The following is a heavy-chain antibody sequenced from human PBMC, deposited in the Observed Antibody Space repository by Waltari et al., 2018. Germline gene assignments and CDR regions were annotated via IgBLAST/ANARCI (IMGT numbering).Heavy chain of an antibody. Sequence: EVQLVESGGGLIQPGGSLRLSCPASGFTVSTHYMTWVRQAPGKGLEWVSVIYSGGSTYYADSVKGRFTISRDNSKNTLYLQMNSLRAEDTAVYYCARENQIAGTPGYYYGMDVWGQGTTVTVSS. CDR3: ARENQIAGTPGYYYGMDV. CDR2: IYSGGST. V-gene: IGHV3-53*01. CDR1: GFTVSTHY. J-gene: IGHJ6*02. D-gene: IGHD3-10*01.